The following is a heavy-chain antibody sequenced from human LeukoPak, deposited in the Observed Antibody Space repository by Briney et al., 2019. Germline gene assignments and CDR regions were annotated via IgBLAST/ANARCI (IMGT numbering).Heavy chain of an antibody. CDR2: IYHSGST. CDR1: GGSISSGGYS. Sequence: PSQTLSLTCAVSGGSISSGGYSWSWIRQPPGKGLEWMGYIYHSGSTYYNPSLKSRVTISVDRSKNQFSLKLSSVTAADTAVYYCAREGNDYGDYHDAFDIWGQGTMVTVSS. V-gene: IGHV4-30-2*01. D-gene: IGHD4-17*01. CDR3: AREGNDYGDYHDAFDI. J-gene: IGHJ3*02.